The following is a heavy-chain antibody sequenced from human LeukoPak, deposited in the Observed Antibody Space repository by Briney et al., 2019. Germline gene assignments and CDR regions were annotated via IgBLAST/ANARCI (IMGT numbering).Heavy chain of an antibody. D-gene: IGHD2-2*01. CDR2: INSDGCGT. CDR1: EFTFSGYW. V-gene: IGHV3-74*01. CDR3: ARDRKYQPDY. Sequence: GGSLRLSCAASEFTFSGYWMHWVRQAPGKGLVWVSRINSDGCGTSYADSVKGRFTISRDNAKNTLYLQMNSLRVEDTAVYYCARDRKYQPDYWGQGTLVTVSS. J-gene: IGHJ4*02.